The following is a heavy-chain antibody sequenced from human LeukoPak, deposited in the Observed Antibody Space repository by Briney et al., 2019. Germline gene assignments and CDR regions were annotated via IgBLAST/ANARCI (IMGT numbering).Heavy chain of an antibody. CDR2: IYYSGTT. CDR1: GGSISISSFY. CDR3: ARPPSWDWYFGL. V-gene: IGHV4-39*01. J-gene: IGHJ2*01. Sequence: PSETLSLTCTVSGGSISISSFYWGWIRQPPGKGLEWIGNIYYSGTTYYNPSLRSRVTISVDTSKNQFSLKLSSVTAADTAVYYCARPPSWDWYFGLWGRGTLVTVSS. D-gene: IGHD2-2*01.